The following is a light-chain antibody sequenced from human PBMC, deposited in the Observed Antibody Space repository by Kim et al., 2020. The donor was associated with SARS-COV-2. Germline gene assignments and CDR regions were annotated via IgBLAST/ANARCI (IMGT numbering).Light chain of an antibody. V-gene: IGKV3-15*01. CDR1: QIVSSN. J-gene: IGKJ1*01. Sequence: SVSPGERATLSCRASQIVSSNLAWYQQKPGQAPRLLIYAASTRATDTPARFSGSGSGTEFTLTISSLQSEDFALYFCQQYHNWWTFGQGTKVDIK. CDR3: QQYHNWWT. CDR2: AAS.